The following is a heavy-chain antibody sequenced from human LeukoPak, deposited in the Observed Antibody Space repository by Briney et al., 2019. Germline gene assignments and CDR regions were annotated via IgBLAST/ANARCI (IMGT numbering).Heavy chain of an antibody. J-gene: IGHJ4*02. CDR2: IYSSGSA. CDR3: ARLGSGWYGTFDY. D-gene: IGHD6-19*01. Sequence: KASETLSLTCTVSGGSISSYYWSWIRQPAGKGLEWIGRIYSSGSANYNPSLKSRVTISLDTSKNQFSLRLSSVTAADTAVYYCARLGSGWYGTFDYWGQGTLVTVSS. V-gene: IGHV4-4*07. CDR1: GGSISSYY.